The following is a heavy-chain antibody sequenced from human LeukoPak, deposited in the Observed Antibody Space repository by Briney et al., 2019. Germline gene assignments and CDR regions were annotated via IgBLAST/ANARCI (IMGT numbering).Heavy chain of an antibody. D-gene: IGHD4-17*01. CDR2: IRQGGDER. Sequence: GGSLRLSCAASGFTFSSYEMNWVRQAPGKGLEWVAGIRQGGDERYYADSVKGRFTVSRDNAKNSLYLQMNSLSADDTAVYFCARGPNYGARVDFLDSWGRGTKVTVSS. CDR1: GFTFSSYE. CDR3: ARGPNYGARVDFLDS. V-gene: IGHV3-7*01. J-gene: IGHJ4*02.